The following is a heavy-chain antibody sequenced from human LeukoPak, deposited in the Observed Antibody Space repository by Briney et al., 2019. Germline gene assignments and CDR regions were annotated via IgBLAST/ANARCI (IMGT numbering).Heavy chain of an antibody. V-gene: IGHV3-48*03. CDR2: ISSSGSTI. J-gene: IGHJ6*03. D-gene: IGHD5-12*01. CDR3: ARDPYSGYYGDYYYYYMDV. Sequence: PGGSLRLSCAASGFTFSSYEMNWVRQAPGKWLEWVSYISSSGSTIYYADSVKGRFTISRDNAKNSLYLQMNSLRAEDTAVYYCARDPYSGYYGDYYYYYMDVWGKGTTVTISS. CDR1: GFTFSSYE.